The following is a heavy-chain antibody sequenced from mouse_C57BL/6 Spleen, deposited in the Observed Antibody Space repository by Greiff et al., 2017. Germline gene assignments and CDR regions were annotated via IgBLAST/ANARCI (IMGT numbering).Heavy chain of an antibody. CDR2: INPNYGTT. CDR1: GYSFTDYN. D-gene: IGHD1-1*01. Sequence: VQLKESGPELVKPGASVTISCKASGYSFTDYNMNWVKQSNGKSLEWIGVINPNYGTTSYNQKFKGKATLPVDQSSSTAYMPLNSLTSQDSAVYDCASITTVVAPYAMDYWGQGTSVTVSS. V-gene: IGHV1-39*01. J-gene: IGHJ4*01. CDR3: ASITTVVAPYAMDY.